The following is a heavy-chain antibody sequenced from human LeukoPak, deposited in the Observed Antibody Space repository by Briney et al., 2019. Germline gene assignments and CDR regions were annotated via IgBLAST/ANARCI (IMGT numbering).Heavy chain of an antibody. D-gene: IGHD3-10*01. J-gene: IGHJ4*02. CDR2: ISVGGGNT. V-gene: IGHV3-23*01. CDR3: AKDHGGYGSFDY. Sequence: GGSVRLSCAASGFFFSTFGMSWVRQAPGKGLEWVSAISVGGGNTYYADSVKGRFTISRDNSRDTLYLQMNSLRAEDTAVYYCAKDHGGYGSFDYWGQGTLVTVSS. CDR1: GFFFSTFG.